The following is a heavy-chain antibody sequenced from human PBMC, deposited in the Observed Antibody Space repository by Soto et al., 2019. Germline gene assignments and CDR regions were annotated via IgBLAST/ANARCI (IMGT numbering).Heavy chain of an antibody. CDR1: GFTVSSNY. V-gene: IGHV3-53*01. Sequence: WGSLRLSCAASGFTVSSNYMSWVRQAPGKGLEWVSVIYSGGSTYYADSVKGRFTISRDNSKNTLYLQMNSLRAEDTAVYYCARVREYYYYGMDVWGQGTTVTVSS. CDR2: IYSGGST. J-gene: IGHJ6*02. CDR3: ARVREYYYYGMDV.